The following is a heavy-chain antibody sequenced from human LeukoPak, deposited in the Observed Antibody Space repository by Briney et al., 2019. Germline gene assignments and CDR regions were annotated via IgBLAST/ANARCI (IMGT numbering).Heavy chain of an antibody. V-gene: IGHV4-59*01. J-gene: IGHJ4*02. Sequence: SETLSLICTVSGGSISSYYWSWIRQPPGKGLEGIGYIYYSGSTNYNPSLKSRVTISVDTSKNQFSLKLSSVTAADTAVYYCARAPQKYYYDSSGRFDYWGQGTLVTVSS. CDR3: ARAPQKYYYDSSGRFDY. CDR2: IYYSGST. CDR1: GGSISSYY. D-gene: IGHD3-22*01.